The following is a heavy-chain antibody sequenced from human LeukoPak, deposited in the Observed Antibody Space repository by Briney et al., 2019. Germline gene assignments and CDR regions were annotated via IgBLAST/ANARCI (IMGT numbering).Heavy chain of an antibody. V-gene: IGHV4-4*07. Sequence: PSETLSLTCTVSGASISSYYWSWIRQPAGRGLEWIGRFYISGSTNYNPSLTGRVTMSVDTSKNQFSLRLNSVTAADTAVYYCARDFLLQSEGLFDYWGQGTLVTVSS. CDR3: ARDFLLQSEGLFDY. D-gene: IGHD4-11*01. J-gene: IGHJ4*02. CDR1: GASISSYY. CDR2: FYISGST.